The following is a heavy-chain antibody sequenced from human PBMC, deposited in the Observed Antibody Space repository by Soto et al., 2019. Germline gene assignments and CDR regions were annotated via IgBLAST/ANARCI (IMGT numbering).Heavy chain of an antibody. CDR2: INTYNGNT. J-gene: IGHJ5*02. CDR1: GYTFTSYG. D-gene: IGHD6-13*01. V-gene: IGHV1-18*01. CDR3: AREPAAGDWFDP. Sequence: QVQLVQSGAEVKKPGASVKVSCKASGYTFTSYGITWVRQAPGQGLEWMGWINTYNGNTNYAQKLQGRVTMITDTSTSTAYMELRSLRSDDTAVYYCAREPAAGDWFDPWGQGTLVTVSS.